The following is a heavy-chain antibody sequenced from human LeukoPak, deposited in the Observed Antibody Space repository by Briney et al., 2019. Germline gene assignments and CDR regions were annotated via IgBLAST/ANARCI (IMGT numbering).Heavy chain of an antibody. CDR2: IWSDGSNK. CDR3: ARDMVRGVTTTVNWFDP. D-gene: IGHD3-10*01. J-gene: IGHJ5*02. Sequence: PGRSLRLSCSASGFTFSYYAIHWVRQAPGKGLEWVALIWSDGSNKYYADSVKGRITISRDNSKNTVYLQMNSLRAEDTAVYYCARDMVRGVTTTVNWFDPWGQGTLVTVSS. V-gene: IGHV3-33*01. CDR1: GFTFSYYA.